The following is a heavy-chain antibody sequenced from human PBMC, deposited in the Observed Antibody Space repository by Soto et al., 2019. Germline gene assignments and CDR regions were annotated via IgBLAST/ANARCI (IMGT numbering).Heavy chain of an antibody. J-gene: IGHJ6*03. CDR3: AKDVGEDTGYYWYYYYYYMDV. Sequence: GGSLRLSCAASGFTFSSYAMSWVRQAPGKGLEWVSAISGSGGGTYYAESVKGRSTISRDNSTNTLYLQMNSLRAENTAVYYCAKDVGEDTGYYWYYYYYYMDVWGKGTTVTVSS. D-gene: IGHD5-12*01. V-gene: IGHV3-23*01. CDR1: GFTFSSYA. CDR2: ISGSGGGT.